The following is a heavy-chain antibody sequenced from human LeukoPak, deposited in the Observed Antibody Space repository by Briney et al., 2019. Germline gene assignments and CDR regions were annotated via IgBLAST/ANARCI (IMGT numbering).Heavy chain of an antibody. J-gene: IGHJ4*02. V-gene: IGHV4-39*07. Sequence: SETLSLTCTVSGGSISSSSYYWGWIRQPPGKGLEWIGSIYYSGSTYYNPSLKSRVTISVDTSKNQFSLKLSSVTAADTAVYYCGARGRVVTDSYFDYWGQGTLVTVSS. CDR2: IYYSGST. D-gene: IGHD2-21*02. CDR1: GGSISSSSYY. CDR3: GARGRVVTDSYFDY.